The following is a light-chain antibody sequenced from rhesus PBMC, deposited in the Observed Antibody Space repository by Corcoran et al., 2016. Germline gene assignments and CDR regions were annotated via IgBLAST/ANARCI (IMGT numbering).Light chain of an antibody. CDR2: QVS. J-gene: IGKJ4*01. Sequence: DVVMTQSPLSLPVTLGQPASISCRSSQSLVHSDGKTYLNWFQQKPGQPPRRLIYQVSNRDSGVPDRFSGSGAGTEFTLKSSRVEAEDVGVYYCMQGTPWPLTFGGGTKVELK. V-gene: IGKV2S9*01. CDR3: MQGTPWPLT. CDR1: QSLVHSDGKTY.